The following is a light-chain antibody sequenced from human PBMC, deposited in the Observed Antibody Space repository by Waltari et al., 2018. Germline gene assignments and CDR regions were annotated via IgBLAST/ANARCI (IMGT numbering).Light chain of an antibody. CDR3: QQSYSTPRT. J-gene: IGKJ2*01. V-gene: IGKV1-39*01. Sequence: DIQMTQSPSSLSASVGDRVTITCLASQSISSYLNWYPQKPGKAPKLLIYAASSLQSGVPSRFSGSGSGTDFTITISSLQPEDFVTYYCQQSYSTPRTFGQGTKLEIK. CDR2: AAS. CDR1: QSISSY.